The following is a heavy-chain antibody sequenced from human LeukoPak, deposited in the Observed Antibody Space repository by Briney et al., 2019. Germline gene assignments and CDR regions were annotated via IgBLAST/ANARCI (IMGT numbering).Heavy chain of an antibody. Sequence: GGSLRLSCAASGFTVSSNYMSWVRQAPGKGLEWVSVIYSGGSTYYADSVKGRFTISRDNSKNTLYLQMNSLRAEDTAVYYCARVMGGWYLSIDYWGQGTLVTVSS. D-gene: IGHD6-19*01. CDR1: GFTVSSNY. CDR2: IYSGGST. CDR3: ARVMGGWYLSIDY. V-gene: IGHV3-66*01. J-gene: IGHJ4*02.